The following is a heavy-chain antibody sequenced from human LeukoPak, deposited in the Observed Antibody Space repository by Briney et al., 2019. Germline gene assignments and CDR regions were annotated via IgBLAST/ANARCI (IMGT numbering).Heavy chain of an antibody. CDR3: ARGSSRELLWFDPPY. J-gene: IGHJ4*02. V-gene: IGHV1-69*01. CDR2: IIPIFGTA. CDR1: GGTFSSYA. Sequence: ASVKVSCKASGGTFSSYAISWVRQAPGQGLEWMGGIIPIFGTANYAQKFQGRVTITADESTSTAYMELSSLRSEDTAVYYCARGSSRELLWFDPPYWGQGTLVTVSS. D-gene: IGHD3-10*01.